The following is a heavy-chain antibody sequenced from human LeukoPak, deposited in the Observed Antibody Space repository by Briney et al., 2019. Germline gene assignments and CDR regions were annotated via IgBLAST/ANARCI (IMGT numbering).Heavy chain of an antibody. CDR2: IRGSGDST. CDR1: GFPFSNYG. CDR3: AKTYAFDI. V-gene: IGHV3-23*01. J-gene: IGHJ3*02. Sequence: PGGSLRLSCAASGFPFSNYGMSWLRQAPGKGLEWVSAIRGSGDSTNYADSVKGRFTISRDNSKNTLYLQMNSLRAEDTAVYYCAKTYAFDIWGQGTLVTVSS.